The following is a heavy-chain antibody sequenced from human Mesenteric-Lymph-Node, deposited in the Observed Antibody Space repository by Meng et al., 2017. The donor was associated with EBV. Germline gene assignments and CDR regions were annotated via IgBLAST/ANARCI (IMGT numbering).Heavy chain of an antibody. V-gene: IGHV4-4*02. CDR3: ARCYYYDSSGNFDY. J-gene: IGHJ4*02. Sequence: QVQVQVSGPGRVEPSGSLSLTCAASGGSISSSNWWCWGRRPPGKGLQWFGEIFHSGSTTYNPSLKSRVTISVDKSKNQFSLLLSSVTAADTAVYYCARCYYYDSSGNFDYWGQGTLVTVSS. CDR2: IFHSGST. CDR1: GGSISSSNW. D-gene: IGHD3-22*01.